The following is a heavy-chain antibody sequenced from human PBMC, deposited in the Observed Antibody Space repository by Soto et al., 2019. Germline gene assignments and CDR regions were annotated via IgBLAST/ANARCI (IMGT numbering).Heavy chain of an antibody. CDR3: AREGYCSSTSCAYYFDY. J-gene: IGHJ4*02. Sequence: SVKVSCKASGGTFSSYAISWVRQAPGQGLEWMGGIIPIFGTANYAQKFQGRVTITADKSTSTAYMELSSLRSEDTAVYYCAREGYCSSTSCAYYFDYWGQGTLVTVSS. D-gene: IGHD2-2*01. CDR2: IIPIFGTA. V-gene: IGHV1-69*06. CDR1: GGTFSSYA.